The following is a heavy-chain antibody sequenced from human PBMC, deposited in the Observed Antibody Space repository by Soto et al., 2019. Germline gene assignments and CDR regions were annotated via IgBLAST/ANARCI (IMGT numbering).Heavy chain of an antibody. V-gene: IGHV1-18*01. Sequence: ASVKVSCKTSGYTFNTYGINWVRQAPGQGLELMGWISAYDGKTTYAEKFQGSVTLTTDTSTSTAYMELRSLGSDDTAIYYCARDPHEFWTSYWVDPWGQGTPVTVSS. CDR3: ARDPHEFWTSYWVDP. D-gene: IGHD3-3*01. CDR1: GYTFNTYG. J-gene: IGHJ5*02. CDR2: ISAYDGKT.